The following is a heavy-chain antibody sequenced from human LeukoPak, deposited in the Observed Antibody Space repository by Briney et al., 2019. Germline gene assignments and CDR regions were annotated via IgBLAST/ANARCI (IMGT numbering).Heavy chain of an antibody. CDR1: GGSISSYY. Sequence: PSETRSLTCTVSGGSISSYYWSWIRQPPGKGLEWIGYIYYSGSTNYNPSLKSRVTISVDTSKNQFSLKLSSVTAADTAVYYCARISGSYFDYWGQGTLVTVSS. D-gene: IGHD1-26*01. CDR2: IYYSGST. V-gene: IGHV4-59*01. CDR3: ARISGSYFDY. J-gene: IGHJ4*02.